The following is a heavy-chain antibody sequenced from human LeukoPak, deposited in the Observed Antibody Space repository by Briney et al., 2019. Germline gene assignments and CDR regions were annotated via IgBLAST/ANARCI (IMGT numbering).Heavy chain of an antibody. D-gene: IGHD3-22*01. CDR3: AKSPYYYDSSAPIDY. CDR2: ISGSGGST. Sequence: PGGSLRLSCAASGFTFSSYWMSWVRQAPGKGLEWVSAISGSGGSTYYADSVKGRFTISRDNSKNTLYLQMNSLRAEDTAVYYCAKSPYYYDSSAPIDYWGQGTLVTVSS. J-gene: IGHJ4*02. V-gene: IGHV3-23*01. CDR1: GFTFSSYW.